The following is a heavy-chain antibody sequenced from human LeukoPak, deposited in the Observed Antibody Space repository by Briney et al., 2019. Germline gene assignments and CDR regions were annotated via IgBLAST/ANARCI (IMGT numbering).Heavy chain of an antibody. CDR3: APRVAASLSGGYFDY. CDR1: GGSFSGYY. D-gene: IGHD2-15*01. CDR2: INHSGST. V-gene: IGHV4-34*01. Sequence: SETLSLTCAVYGGSFSGYYWSWTRQPPGKGLEWIGEINHSGSTNYNPSLKSRVTISVDTSKNQFSLKLSSVTAADTAVYYCAPRVAASLSGGYFDYWGQGTLVTVSS. J-gene: IGHJ4*02.